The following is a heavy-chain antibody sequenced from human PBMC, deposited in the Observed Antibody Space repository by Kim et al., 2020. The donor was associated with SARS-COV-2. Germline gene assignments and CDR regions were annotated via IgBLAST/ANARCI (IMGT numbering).Heavy chain of an antibody. V-gene: IGHV4-31*03. CDR1: GCSISSGGYY. CDR3: ASYSRRGGSYYFDY. J-gene: IGHJ4*02. CDR2: IDYSGST. Sequence: SETLSLTCTVSGCSISSGGYYWSWIRQHPGKGLEWIGYIDYSGSTYYNPSLKSRVTISVDTSKNQFALKLSSVTAADTAVYYCASYSRRGGSYYFDYWGQGTLVPVFS. D-gene: IGHD1-26*01.